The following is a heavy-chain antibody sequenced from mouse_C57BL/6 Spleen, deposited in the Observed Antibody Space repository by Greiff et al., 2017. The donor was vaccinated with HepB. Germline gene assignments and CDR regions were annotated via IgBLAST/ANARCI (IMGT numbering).Heavy chain of an antibody. V-gene: IGHV1-55*01. CDR3: ARSSSYLLDYAMDY. CDR2: IYPGSGST. CDR1: GYTFTSYR. D-gene: IGHD1-1*01. Sequence: QVQLQQPGAELVKPGASVKMSCKASGYTFTSYRITWVKQRPGQGLEWIGDIYPGSGSTNYNEKFKSKATLTVDTSSSTAYMQLSSLTSEDSAVYYCARSSSYLLDYAMDYWGQGTSVTVSS. J-gene: IGHJ4*01.